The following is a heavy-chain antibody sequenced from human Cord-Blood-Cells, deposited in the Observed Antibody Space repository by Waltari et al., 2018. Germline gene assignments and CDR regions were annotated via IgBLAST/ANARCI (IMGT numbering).Heavy chain of an antibody. V-gene: IGHV1-69*01. D-gene: IGHD5-12*01. CDR2: IIPIFGTA. Sequence: QVQLVQSGAEVKKPGSSVKVSCKASGGTFSSYAISWVRQDPGQGLEVMGGIIPIFGTANDAQKFQGRVTITADESTSTAYMELSSLRSEDTAVYYCARDLEMATIHAFDIWGQGTMVTVSS. J-gene: IGHJ3*02. CDR1: GGTFSSYA. CDR3: ARDLEMATIHAFDI.